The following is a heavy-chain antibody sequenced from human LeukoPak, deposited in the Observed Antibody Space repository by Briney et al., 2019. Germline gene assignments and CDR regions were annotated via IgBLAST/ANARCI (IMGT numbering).Heavy chain of an antibody. Sequence: GRSLRLSCAASGFTFSSYGMHWVRQAPGKGLEWVAVISYDGSNKYYADSVKGRFTISRDNSKNTLYLQMNSLRAEDTAVYYCAKGIGGVATIRIPFYYYGMDVWGQGTTVTVSS. CDR2: ISYDGSNK. D-gene: IGHD5-12*01. CDR1: GFTFSSYG. CDR3: AKGIGGVATIRIPFYYYGMDV. V-gene: IGHV3-30*18. J-gene: IGHJ6*02.